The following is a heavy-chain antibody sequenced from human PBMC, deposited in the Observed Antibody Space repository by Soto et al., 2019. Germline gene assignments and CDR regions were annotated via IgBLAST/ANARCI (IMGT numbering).Heavy chain of an antibody. J-gene: IGHJ4*02. CDR3: ARLYLADTITSLDY. Sequence: WGSLLVACASSVFTFSNYWLNWVRQAPGKGLEWVANIKKDGSEKYYVGSVVGRFTISRDNAENSLYLQMNSLRAEDTAVYYCARLYLADTITSLDYWGQGTMVTVSS. V-gene: IGHV3-7*01. CDR1: VFTFSNYW. CDR2: IKKDGSEK. D-gene: IGHD5-12*01.